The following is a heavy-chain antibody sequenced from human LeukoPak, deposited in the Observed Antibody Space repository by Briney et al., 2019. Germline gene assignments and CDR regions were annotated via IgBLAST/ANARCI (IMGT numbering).Heavy chain of an antibody. J-gene: IGHJ4*02. CDR1: GFTFSSYW. Sequence: PGGSLRLSCAASGFTFSSYWMHWVRQAPGKGLVWVSRINSDGSSTSYADSVKGRFTISRDNAKNTLYLQMNSLRAEDTAVYYCARVMGGDILTGVDYWGQGTLVTVSS. D-gene: IGHD3-9*01. CDR3: ARVMGGDILTGVDY. V-gene: IGHV3-74*01. CDR2: INSDGSST.